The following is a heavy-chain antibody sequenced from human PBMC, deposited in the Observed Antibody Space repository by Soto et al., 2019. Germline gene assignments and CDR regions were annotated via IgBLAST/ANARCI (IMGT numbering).Heavy chain of an antibody. Sequence: PSETLSLTCTVSGGSISSSSYYWGWIRQPPGKGLEWIGSIYYSGSTYYNPSLKSRVTISVDTSKNQFSLKLSSVTAADTAVYYCARHASPGIAVAFDYWGQGTLVTVSS. V-gene: IGHV4-39*01. CDR3: ARHASPGIAVAFDY. CDR1: GGSISSSSYY. J-gene: IGHJ4*02. D-gene: IGHD6-19*01. CDR2: IYYSGST.